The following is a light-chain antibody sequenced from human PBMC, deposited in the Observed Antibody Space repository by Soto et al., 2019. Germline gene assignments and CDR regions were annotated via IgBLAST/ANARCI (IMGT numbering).Light chain of an antibody. CDR1: QSVSSSY. CDR2: GAS. J-gene: IGKJ5*01. V-gene: IGKV3-20*01. CDR3: QQYGSSPIT. Sequence: EIVMTQSPATLSLSPVEIATLCGSGSQSVSSSYLAWYQQKPGQAPRLLIYGASSRATGIPDRFSGSGSGTDFTLTISRLEPEDFAVYYCQQYGSSPITFGQGTRLEI.